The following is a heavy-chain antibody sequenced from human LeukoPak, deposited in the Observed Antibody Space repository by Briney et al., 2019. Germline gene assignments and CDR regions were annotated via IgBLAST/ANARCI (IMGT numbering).Heavy chain of an antibody. D-gene: IGHD2-21*02. CDR3: ARISDNKAFDI. J-gene: IGHJ3*02. V-gene: IGHV4-59*12. CDR2: VYYSGIT. CDR1: GGSISTYY. Sequence: PSETLSLTCTVSGGSISTYYWNWIRQTPGKGLEWIGYVYYSGITYYNPSLQSRVTISVDTSKNHFSLKLSSVTAADTAVYYCARISDNKAFDIWGQGTMVTVSS.